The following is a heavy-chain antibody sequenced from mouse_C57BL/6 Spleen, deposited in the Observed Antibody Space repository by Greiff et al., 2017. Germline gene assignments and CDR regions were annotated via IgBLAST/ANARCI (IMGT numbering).Heavy chain of an antibody. CDR2: IDPSDSET. V-gene: IGHV1-52*01. Sequence: QVQLQQSGAELVRPGSSVKLSCKASGYTFTSYWMHWVKQRPIQGLEWIGNIDPSDSETHYNQKFKDKATLTVDKSSSTAYMQLSSLTSEDSAVYYCARIYYDYDAFAYWGQGTLVTVSA. D-gene: IGHD2-4*01. CDR3: ARIYYDYDAFAY. CDR1: GYTFTSYW. J-gene: IGHJ3*01.